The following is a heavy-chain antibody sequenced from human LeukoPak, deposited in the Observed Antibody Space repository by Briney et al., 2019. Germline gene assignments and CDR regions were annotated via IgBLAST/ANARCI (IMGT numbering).Heavy chain of an antibody. CDR3: ARDMVVGSHDY. J-gene: IGHJ4*02. D-gene: IGHD2-15*01. V-gene: IGHV3-74*01. CDR1: GFTFSSYW. CDR2: IKSEGRST. Sequence: GGSLRLSCAASGFTFSSYWMHWVRQAPGGGRVWVSRIKSEGRSTSYADSVKGRFTIYRENAKNTLYLQMNSLRAEDTAVYYCARDMVVGSHDYWGQGTLVTVS.